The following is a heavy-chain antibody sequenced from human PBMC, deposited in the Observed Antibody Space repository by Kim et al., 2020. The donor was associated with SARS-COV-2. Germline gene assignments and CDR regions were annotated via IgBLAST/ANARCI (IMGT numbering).Heavy chain of an antibody. CDR3: AKVGGRYVWLLRVYYFDC. V-gene: IGHV3-23*01. CDR1: GFTFSSYA. Sequence: GGSLRLSCAASGFTFSSYAMSWVRQAPGKGLEWVSAISGSGGSTYYADSVKGRFTISRDNSKNTLYLQMNSLRAEDTAVYYCAKVGGRYVWLLRVYYFDCWGPGTLVTASS. D-gene: IGHD2-15*01. CDR2: ISGSGGST. J-gene: IGHJ4*02.